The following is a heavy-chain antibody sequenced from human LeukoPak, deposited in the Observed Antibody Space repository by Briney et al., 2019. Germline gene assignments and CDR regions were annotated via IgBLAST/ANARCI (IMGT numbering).Heavy chain of an antibody. Sequence: GGSVRLSCAASGFTFDEYGMSWVRQAPGKGLECLSVINWNGGSTGYAHSVRGRFTIARDNAKNSLYLQMNSLRGEHTDLYHCVRAIGYSSGSSDPWGRGTLVTVSS. CDR3: VRAIGYSSGSSDP. J-gene: IGHJ5*02. CDR1: GFTFDEYG. V-gene: IGHV3-20*01. CDR2: INWNGGST. D-gene: IGHD6-19*01.